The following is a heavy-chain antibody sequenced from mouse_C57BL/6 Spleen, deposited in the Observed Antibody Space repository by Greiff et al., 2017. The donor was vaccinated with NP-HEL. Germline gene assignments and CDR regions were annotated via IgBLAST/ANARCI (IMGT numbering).Heavy chain of an antibody. V-gene: IGHV5-4*03. CDR3: ARSTVVATRYFDV. CDR1: GFTFSSYA. J-gene: IGHJ1*03. CDR2: ISDGGSYT. D-gene: IGHD1-1*01. Sequence: DVMLVESGGGLVKPGGSLKLSCAASGFTFSSYAMSWVRQTPEKRLEWVATISDGGSYTYYPDNVKGRFTISRDNAKNNLYLQMSHLKSEDTAMYYCARSTVVATRYFDVWGTGTTVTVSS.